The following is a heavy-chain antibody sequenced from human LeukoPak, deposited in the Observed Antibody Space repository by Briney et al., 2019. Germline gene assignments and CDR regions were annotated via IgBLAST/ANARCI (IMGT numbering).Heavy chain of an antibody. CDR1: GGSISSGGYS. Sequence: SEPLSLTCAVSGGSISSGGYSWSWIRQPPGKGLEWIGYIYYSGSTYYNPSLKSRVTISVDTSKNQFSLKLSSVTAADTAVYYCARDLFGYAGALTFDPWGQGTLVTVSS. CDR3: ARDLFGYAGALTFDP. V-gene: IGHV4-31*11. D-gene: IGHD3-10*02. J-gene: IGHJ5*02. CDR2: IYYSGST.